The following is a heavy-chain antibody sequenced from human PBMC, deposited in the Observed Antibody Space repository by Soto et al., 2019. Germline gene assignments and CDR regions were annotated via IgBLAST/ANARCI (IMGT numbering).Heavy chain of an antibody. V-gene: IGHV1-18*04. J-gene: IGHJ4*02. CDR1: GYTFTSYG. CDR3: ARDSPVGYYDSSGSLDYFDY. CDR2: ISAYNGNT. Sequence: ASVKVSCKASGYTFTSYGISWVRQAHGQGLEWMGWISAYNGNTNYAQKLQGRVTMTTDTSTSTAYMELRSLRSDDTAVYYCARDSPVGYYDSSGSLDYFDYWGQGTLVTVSS. D-gene: IGHD3-22*01.